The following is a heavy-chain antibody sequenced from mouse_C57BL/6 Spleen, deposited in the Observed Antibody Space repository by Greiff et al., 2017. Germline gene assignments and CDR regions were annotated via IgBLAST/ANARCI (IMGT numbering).Heavy chain of an antibody. V-gene: IGHV1-80*01. CDR3: ARGEIYYGKGAWFAY. CDR2: IYPGDGDT. J-gene: IGHJ3*01. CDR1: GYAFSSYW. Sequence: VHLVESGAELVKPGASVKISCKASGYAFSSYWMNWVKQRPGKGLEWIGQIYPGDGDTNYNGKFKGKATLTADKSSSTAYMQLSSLTSEDSAVYFCARGEIYYGKGAWFAYWGQGTLVTVSA. D-gene: IGHD2-1*01.